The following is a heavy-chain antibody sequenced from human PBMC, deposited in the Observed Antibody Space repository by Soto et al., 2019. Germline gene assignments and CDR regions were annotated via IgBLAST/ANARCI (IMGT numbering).Heavy chain of an antibody. Sequence: QVQLVQSGAEVKKPGASVKVSCKASGYTFTSYYMHWVRQAPGQGLEWMGIINPSGGSTSYAQKFQGRVTMTRETSTSTVYMELSSLRSEDTAVYYCARDRGYYDFWSGYYTGGGGMDVWGQGTTVTVSS. V-gene: IGHV1-46*01. J-gene: IGHJ6*02. CDR2: INPSGGST. CDR1: GYTFTSYY. CDR3: ARDRGYYDFWSGYYTGGGGMDV. D-gene: IGHD3-3*01.